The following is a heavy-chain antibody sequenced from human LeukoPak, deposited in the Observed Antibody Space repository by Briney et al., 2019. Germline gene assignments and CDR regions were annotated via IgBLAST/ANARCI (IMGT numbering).Heavy chain of an antibody. Sequence: SETLSLTCTVSGGSISSYYWSWIRQPPGKGLEWIGYIYYSGSTNYNPSLKSRVTISVDTSKNQFSLKLSSVTAADTAVYYCTRARSSGWGHNFDYWGQGTLVTVSS. V-gene: IGHV4-59*01. CDR2: IYYSGST. CDR3: TRARSSGWGHNFDY. CDR1: GGSISSYY. D-gene: IGHD6-19*01. J-gene: IGHJ4*02.